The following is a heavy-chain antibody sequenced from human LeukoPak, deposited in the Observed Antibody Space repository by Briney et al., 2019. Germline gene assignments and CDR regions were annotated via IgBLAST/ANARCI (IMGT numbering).Heavy chain of an antibody. D-gene: IGHD1-1*01. J-gene: IGHJ4*02. Sequence: PSETLSLTCAVYGGSFSGYYWSWIRQPPGKGLERIGEINHSGSTNYNPSLKSRVTISVDTSKNQFSLKLSSVTAADTAVYYCARGPSPNWNDDPEDYWGQGTLVTVSS. V-gene: IGHV4-34*01. CDR3: ARGPSPNWNDDPEDY. CDR1: GGSFSGYY. CDR2: INHSGST.